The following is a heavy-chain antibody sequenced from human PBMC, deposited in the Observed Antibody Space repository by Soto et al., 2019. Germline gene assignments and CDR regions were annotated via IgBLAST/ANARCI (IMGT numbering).Heavy chain of an antibody. V-gene: IGHV4-4*02. CDR2: IYHSGST. CDR3: ARDTPPNSGSYGAFDI. D-gene: IGHD1-26*01. J-gene: IGHJ3*02. CDR1: GGSISSSNW. Sequence: SETLSLTCAVSGGSISSSNWWSWVRQPPGKGLEWIGEIYHSGSTNYNPSLKSRVTISVDKSKNQFSLKLSSVTAADTAVYYCARDTPPNSGSYGAFDIWGQGTMVTVSS.